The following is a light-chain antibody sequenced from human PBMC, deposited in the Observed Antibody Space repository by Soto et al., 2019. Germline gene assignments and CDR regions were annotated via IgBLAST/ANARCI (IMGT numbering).Light chain of an antibody. Sequence: EIVLTQSPVTLSLSPGERATLSCRASHSVSSYLAWYQQKPGQAPRLLIYAASSRATGIPDRFSGSGSGTDFSLTISRLEPEDFAVFYCQQYAKSPITFGQGTRLEIK. CDR1: HSVSSY. V-gene: IGKV3-20*01. CDR2: AAS. CDR3: QQYAKSPIT. J-gene: IGKJ5*01.